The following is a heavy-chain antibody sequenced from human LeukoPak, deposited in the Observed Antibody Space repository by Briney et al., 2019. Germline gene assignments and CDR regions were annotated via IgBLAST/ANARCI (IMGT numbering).Heavy chain of an antibody. Sequence: KPSETLSLTCTVSSGSIISYYWGWVRQPAGRGLEWIGRIYTTGKTDYNPSLKSRLTMSVDTSKRQFSLNLTSVTAADTAIYFCARHGYTASHYFLDFWSQGTLVTVSS. D-gene: IGHD3-16*01. CDR2: IYTTGKT. CDR3: ARHGYTASHYFLDF. V-gene: IGHV4-4*07. CDR1: SGSIISYY. J-gene: IGHJ4*02.